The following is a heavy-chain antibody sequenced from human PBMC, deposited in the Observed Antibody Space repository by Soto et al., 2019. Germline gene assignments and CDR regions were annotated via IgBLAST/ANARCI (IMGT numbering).Heavy chain of an antibody. CDR1: GFTFDTYA. CDR2: IGSSGST. CDR3: AKGFRSLEWYSLAPFDY. D-gene: IGHD3-3*01. J-gene: IGHJ4*02. Sequence: GGSLRLSCVASGFTFDTYALNWVRQAPGKGLEWVPAIGSSGSTYYADSVKGRFTISRDTPKKTLYLQMNSLRVEDTAKYYCAKGFRSLEWYSLAPFDYWGQGTLVTVSS. V-gene: IGHV3-23*01.